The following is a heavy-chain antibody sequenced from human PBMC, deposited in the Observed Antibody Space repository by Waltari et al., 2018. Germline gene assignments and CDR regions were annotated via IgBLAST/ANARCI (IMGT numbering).Heavy chain of an antibody. CDR2: IYHSGST. J-gene: IGHJ3*02. V-gene: IGHV4-38-2*01. CDR3: ARQGGYDDGDAFDI. D-gene: IGHD5-12*01. Sequence: QVQLQESGPGLVKPSETLSLTCAVSGYSISSGYYWGWIRKPPGKGLEWIGSIYHSGSTYYNPSLKSRVTISVDTSKNQFSLKLSSVTAADTAVYYCARQGGYDDGDAFDIWGQGTMVTVSS. CDR1: GYSISSGYY.